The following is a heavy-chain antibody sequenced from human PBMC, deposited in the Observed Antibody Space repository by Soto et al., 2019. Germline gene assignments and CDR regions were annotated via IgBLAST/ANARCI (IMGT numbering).Heavy chain of an antibody. D-gene: IGHD2-2*01. V-gene: IGHV1-69*01. J-gene: IGHJ4*02. CDR1: GGPFNTFG. Sequence: QVQLMQSGAEVTKPGSSVKVSCKASGGPFNTFGISWVRQAPGQGLEWMGGINPKYGTTNYARRFQGRVTITADESTTTAYLELSSLRHDHTAIYYCARTRQRRPVFYVDYWGQGPPISVTS. CDR3: ARTRQRRPVFYVDY. CDR2: INPKYGTT.